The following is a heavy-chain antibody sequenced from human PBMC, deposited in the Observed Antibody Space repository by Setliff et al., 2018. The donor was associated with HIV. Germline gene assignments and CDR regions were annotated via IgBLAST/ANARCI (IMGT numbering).Heavy chain of an antibody. D-gene: IGHD3-22*01. Sequence: PSETLSLTCTVSGGSISTYYWSWIRQPAGKGLEWIGRVSTSGSTKYNPSLKSRVTMSLDTSKNEFSLKLSSVTAADTAVYYCARHSRGYDSQPFDYWGQGTLVTVSS. CDR2: VSTSGST. V-gene: IGHV4-4*07. CDR3: ARHSRGYDSQPFDY. J-gene: IGHJ4*02. CDR1: GGSISTYY.